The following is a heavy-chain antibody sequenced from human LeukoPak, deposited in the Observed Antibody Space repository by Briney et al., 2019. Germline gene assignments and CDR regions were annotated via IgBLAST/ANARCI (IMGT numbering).Heavy chain of an antibody. CDR3: TRVKVAGGSEGFGP. CDR2: ISAYNGNT. V-gene: IGHV1-18*01. D-gene: IGHD3-10*01. Sequence: ASVKVSCKASGYTFTSHGISWVRQAPGQGLEWMGWISAYNGNTNYAQKFQGRVTMTTDISTSTAYMELRSLRSDDTAVYYCTRVKVAGGSEGFGPWGQGTLLTVSS. CDR1: GYTFTSHG. J-gene: IGHJ5*02.